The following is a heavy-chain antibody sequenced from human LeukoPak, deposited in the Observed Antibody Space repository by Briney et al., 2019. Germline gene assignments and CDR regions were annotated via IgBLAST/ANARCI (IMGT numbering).Heavy chain of an antibody. D-gene: IGHD6-13*01. Sequence: PGGSLRLSCAASGFTFSSYSMNWVRQAPGKGLEWVSYISSSSSTIYYADSVKGRFTISRDNAKNSLYLQMNSLRAEDTAVYYCARSLEPTPYSHQSNWSDPWGQGTLVTVSS. V-gene: IGHV3-48*01. CDR2: ISSSSSTI. CDR1: GFTFSSYS. J-gene: IGHJ5*02. CDR3: ARSLEPTPYSHQSNWSDP.